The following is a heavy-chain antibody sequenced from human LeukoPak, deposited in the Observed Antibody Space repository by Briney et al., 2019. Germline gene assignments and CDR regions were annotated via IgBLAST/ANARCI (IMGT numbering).Heavy chain of an antibody. CDR3: AKDLNPVEMATILDY. V-gene: IGHV3-23*01. CDR2: ISGSGGST. J-gene: IGHJ4*02. D-gene: IGHD5-24*01. CDR1: GFTFSSYA. Sequence: GGSLRLSCAASGFTFSSYAMSWVRQAPGKGLEWVSTISGSGGSTYYADSVKGRFTISRDNSKNTLYLQMNSLRAEDTAVYYCAKDLNPVEMATILDYWGQGTLVTVSS.